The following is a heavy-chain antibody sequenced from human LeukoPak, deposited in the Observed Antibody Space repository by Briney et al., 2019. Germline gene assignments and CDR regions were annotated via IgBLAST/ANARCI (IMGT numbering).Heavy chain of an antibody. CDR3: AKERKGGYLDY. J-gene: IGHJ4*02. CDR1: GFTFSNYA. D-gene: IGHD3-16*01. CDR2: ISGSGVNI. V-gene: IGHV3-23*01. Sequence: DPGGSLRLSCAASGFTFSNYAMSWVRQAPGKGLEWVSLISGSGVNIYYADTVKGRFAISRDNSKDTLYLQMNSLRAEDTAVYYCAKERKGGYLDYWGQGTLVTVSS.